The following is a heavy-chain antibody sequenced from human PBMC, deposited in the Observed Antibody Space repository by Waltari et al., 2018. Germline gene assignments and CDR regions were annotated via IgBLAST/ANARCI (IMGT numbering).Heavy chain of an antibody. CDR3: AKEFYDSSGFSLDY. CDR2: VSGSGYST. CDR1: GFTFNNYA. Sequence: EVQLLESGGGLVQPGGSLRLSCATSGFTFNNYAMTWVRQAPGKGLEWVSAVSGSGYSTYYADSVKGRFTISRDNSKNTLYLQMNSLRAEDTAVYYCAKEFYDSSGFSLDYWGQGTLVTVSS. D-gene: IGHD3-22*01. V-gene: IGHV3-23*01. J-gene: IGHJ4*02.